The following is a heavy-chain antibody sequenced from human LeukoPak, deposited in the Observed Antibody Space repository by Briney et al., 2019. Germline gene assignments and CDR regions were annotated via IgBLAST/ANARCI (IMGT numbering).Heavy chain of an antibody. CDR2: INHSGST. J-gene: IGHJ4*02. CDR3: ARSRGPIAVAGPIDY. CDR1: GGSLSGYY. D-gene: IGHD6-19*01. Sequence: SETLSLTCAVYGGSLSGYYWSWIRQPPGKGLEWIGGINHSGSTNYNPSLKSRVTISVDTSKNQFSLKLSSVTAADTAVYYCARSRGPIAVAGPIDYWGQGTLVTVSS. V-gene: IGHV4-34*01.